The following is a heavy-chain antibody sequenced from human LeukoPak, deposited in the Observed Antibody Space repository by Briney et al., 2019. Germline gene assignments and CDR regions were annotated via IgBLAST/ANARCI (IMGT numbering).Heavy chain of an antibody. D-gene: IGHD6-13*01. V-gene: IGHV1-24*01. CDR2: FDPEDGET. Sequence: ASVKVSCKVSGYTLTELSMHWVRQAPGKGLEWMGGFDPEDGETIYAQKFQGRVTMTEDTSTDTAYMELSSLRAEDTAVYYCARALAAAGKDYYYYMDVWGKGTTVTVSS. J-gene: IGHJ6*03. CDR1: GYTLTELS. CDR3: ARALAAAGKDYYYYMDV.